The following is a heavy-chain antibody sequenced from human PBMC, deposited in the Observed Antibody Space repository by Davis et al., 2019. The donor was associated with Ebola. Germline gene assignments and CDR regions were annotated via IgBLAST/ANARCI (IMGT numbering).Heavy chain of an antibody. Sequence: ASVKVSCKASGYSFTSHYIHWVQQAPGHGLEWMGLINPTDSGTSYAQRFQDRIIMTRDTSTSTVYMELSSLRSEDTAVYYCARDNAGFPTAFDPWGQGTLVTVSS. CDR2: INPTDSGT. CDR1: GYSFTSHY. J-gene: IGHJ5*02. D-gene: IGHD3-10*01. V-gene: IGHV1-46*03. CDR3: ARDNAGFPTAFDP.